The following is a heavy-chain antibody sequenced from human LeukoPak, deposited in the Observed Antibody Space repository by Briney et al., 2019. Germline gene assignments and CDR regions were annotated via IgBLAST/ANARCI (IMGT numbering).Heavy chain of an antibody. J-gene: IGHJ4*02. Sequence: GASVKVSCKASGYTFTSHAMNWVRQAPGQGLEWMGWINTNTGNPTYAQGFTGRFVFSLDTSVSTAYLQISSLKAEDTAVYYCARAHYDFWSGYPDHFDYWGQGTLVAVSS. V-gene: IGHV7-4-1*02. D-gene: IGHD3-3*01. CDR2: INTNTGNP. CDR1: GYTFTSHA. CDR3: ARAHYDFWSGYPDHFDY.